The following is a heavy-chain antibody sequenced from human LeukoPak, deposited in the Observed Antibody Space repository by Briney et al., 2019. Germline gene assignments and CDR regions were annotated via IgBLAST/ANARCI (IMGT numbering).Heavy chain of an antibody. CDR1: GYTFTGYY. D-gene: IGHD3-22*01. J-gene: IGHJ4*02. CDR2: INPNSGGT. V-gene: IGHV1-2*02. Sequence: ASVKVSCKASGYTFTGYYIHWVRQAPGQGLEWMGWINPNSGGTNYAQKFQGRVTMARDTSISTAYMELSRLRSDDTAAYYCAREYYYDSSGYYSPFDYWGQGTLVTVSS. CDR3: AREYYYDSSGYYSPFDY.